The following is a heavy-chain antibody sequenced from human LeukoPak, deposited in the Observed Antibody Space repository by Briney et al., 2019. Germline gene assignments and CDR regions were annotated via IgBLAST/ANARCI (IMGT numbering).Heavy chain of an antibody. Sequence: SETLSLTCTVSGGSISSSSHYWGWIRQPPGKGLEWLGSIYDRGSSYYNPSLKSRVTISVDTSKNQFSLKLSSVTAADTAVYYCARHGNYYDSSGYNYYFDYWGQGTLGTVSS. CDR1: GGSISSSSHY. CDR2: IYDRGSS. CDR3: ARHGNYYDSSGYNYYFDY. V-gene: IGHV4-39*01. J-gene: IGHJ4*02. D-gene: IGHD3-22*01.